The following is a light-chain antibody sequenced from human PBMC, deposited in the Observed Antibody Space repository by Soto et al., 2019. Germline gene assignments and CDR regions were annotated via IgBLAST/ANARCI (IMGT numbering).Light chain of an antibody. Sequence: DIQMTQSPSTLSASVGDRVTITCRASQSISSWLAWYQQKPGKAPKLLIYKASSLESGVPSRFSGSGSGTEFTLTISSLHPDDFATYYCQQYNRYSTCGQWTKVEIK. CDR2: KAS. J-gene: IGKJ1*01. CDR3: QQYNRYST. V-gene: IGKV1-5*03. CDR1: QSISSW.